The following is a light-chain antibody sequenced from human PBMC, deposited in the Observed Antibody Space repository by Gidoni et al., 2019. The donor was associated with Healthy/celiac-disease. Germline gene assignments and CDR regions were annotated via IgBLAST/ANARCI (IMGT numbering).Light chain of an antibody. V-gene: IGKV4-1*01. CDR3: QQYITSRPA. CDR2: WVS. J-gene: IGKJ4*01. CDR1: QSVYYSPNNYNY. Sequence: DFVMTPAPESLAGSPGERATINCKSSQSVYYSPNNYNYLAWYQQRPGQPPKLLIYWVSTRASGVPDRISGSGSGTDFTLTINILQAEDVAVYYCQQYITSRPAFGGGTRVEI.